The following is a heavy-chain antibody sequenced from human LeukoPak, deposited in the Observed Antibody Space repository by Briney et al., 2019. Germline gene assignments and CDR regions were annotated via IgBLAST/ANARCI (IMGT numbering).Heavy chain of an antibody. J-gene: IGHJ4*02. CDR2: ISGSGGST. CDR1: RFTFSSYA. V-gene: IGHV3-23*01. CDR3: AKDRLGRGYYFDY. D-gene: IGHD2-15*01. Sequence: GGSLRLSCTASRFTFSSYAMSWVRQAPGKGLEWVSAISGSGGSTYYADSVKGRFTISRDNSKNTLYLQMNSLRAEDTAVYYCAKDRLGRGYYFDYWGQGTLVTVSS.